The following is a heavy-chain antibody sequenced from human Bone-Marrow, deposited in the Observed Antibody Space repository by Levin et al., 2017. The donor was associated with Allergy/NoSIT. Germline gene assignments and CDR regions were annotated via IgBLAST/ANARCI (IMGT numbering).Heavy chain of an antibody. CDR1: GYTFSSYD. CDR3: ARAIRYQLLMEY. CDR2: MNPNSGNT. D-gene: IGHD2-2*01. V-gene: IGHV1-8*01. J-gene: IGHJ4*02. Sequence: VASVKVSCKTSGYTFSSYDITWVRQAAGQGLEWMGWMNPNSGNTGYAQKFRGRVSMTSDSSITTAYMELTGLESEDTAVYYCARAIRYQLLMEYWGQGTLVTVSS.